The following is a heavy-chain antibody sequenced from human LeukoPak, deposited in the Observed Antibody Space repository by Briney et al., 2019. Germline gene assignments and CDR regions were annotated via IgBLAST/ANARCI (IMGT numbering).Heavy chain of an antibody. CDR2: IIPILGIA. CDR1: GGTFSSYA. D-gene: IGHD6-19*01. J-gene: IGHJ4*02. Sequence: ASVKVSCKASGGTFSSYAISWVRQAPRQGLEWMGRIIPILGIANYAQKFQGRVTITADKSTSTAYMELSSLRSEDTAVYYCARAGYSSGWYGFVYFDYWGQGTLVTVSS. V-gene: IGHV1-69*04. CDR3: ARAGYSSGWYGFVYFDY.